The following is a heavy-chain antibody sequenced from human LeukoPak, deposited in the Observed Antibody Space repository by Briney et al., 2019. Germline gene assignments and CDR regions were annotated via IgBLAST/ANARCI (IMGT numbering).Heavy chain of an antibody. CDR2: IKQDGSHK. V-gene: IGHV3-7*03. CDR1: GFTFSDYW. Sequence: PGGSLRLSCTASGFTFSDYWMSWVRQAPGKGPEWVANIKQDGSHKYYVDSVKGRFTISTDKSKNALFLQMNSLRAEDTAVYYCARDASSGSLSYFDNWGQGTLVTVSS. J-gene: IGHJ4*02. CDR3: ARDASSGSLSYFDN. D-gene: IGHD6-19*01.